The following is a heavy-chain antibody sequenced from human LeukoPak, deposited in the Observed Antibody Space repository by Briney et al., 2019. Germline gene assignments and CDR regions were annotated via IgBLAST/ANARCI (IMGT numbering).Heavy chain of an antibody. Sequence: SETLSLTCSVSGGSISSSSYYWGWIRQPPGKGLEWIGSIYYSGSTYYNPSLKSRVTISVDTSKNQFSLKLSSVTAADTAVYYGARSTIAAAGTRWFDPWGQGTLVTVSS. V-gene: IGHV4-39*07. J-gene: IGHJ5*02. D-gene: IGHD6-13*01. CDR3: ARSTIAAAGTRWFDP. CDR2: IYYSGST. CDR1: GGSISSSSYY.